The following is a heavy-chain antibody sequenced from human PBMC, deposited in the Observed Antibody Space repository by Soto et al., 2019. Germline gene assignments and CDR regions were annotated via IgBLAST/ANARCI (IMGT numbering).Heavy chain of an antibody. Sequence: SETLSLTCTVSGASVNSGGFYWSWVRQLPGKGLEWIGYIYFSGSTYYNPSLESRVTISLDTSQNQFSLNLSSVAAADTAVYFCASGNAWEVLPAYWGQGARVTVSS. CDR3: ASGNAWEVLPAY. J-gene: IGHJ4*02. CDR2: IYFSGST. CDR1: GASVNSGGFY. V-gene: IGHV4-31*03. D-gene: IGHD1-26*01.